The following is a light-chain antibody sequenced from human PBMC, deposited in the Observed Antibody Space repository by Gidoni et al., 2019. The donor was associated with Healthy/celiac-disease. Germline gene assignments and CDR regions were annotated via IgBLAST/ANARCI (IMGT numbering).Light chain of an antibody. Sequence: QSALTQPASVSGSPGQSITISCTGTSSDVGGYNYVSWYQQHPGQAPKLMIYDARNRPSGVSNRFSGSTSGNTASRTISGLQAEDEADYYCSSYTSSITRVFGGGTKLTVL. CDR1: SSDVGGYNY. CDR2: DAR. J-gene: IGLJ3*02. V-gene: IGLV2-14*03. CDR3: SSYTSSITRV.